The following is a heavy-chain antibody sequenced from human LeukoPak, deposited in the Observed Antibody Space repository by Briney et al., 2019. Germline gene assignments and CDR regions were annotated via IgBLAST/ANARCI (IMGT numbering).Heavy chain of an antibody. J-gene: IGHJ4*02. Sequence: ASVTVSCKASGYTFTSYDLNWVRQAAGQGLEWLGWMSPNTGKTGYAQKFQGRVTMTEDTSTDTAYMELSSLRSEDTAVYYCATPSSAQPYYFDYWGQGTLVTVSS. CDR2: MSPNTGKT. CDR1: GYTFTSYD. CDR3: ATPSSAQPYYFDY. D-gene: IGHD6-19*01. V-gene: IGHV1-8*01.